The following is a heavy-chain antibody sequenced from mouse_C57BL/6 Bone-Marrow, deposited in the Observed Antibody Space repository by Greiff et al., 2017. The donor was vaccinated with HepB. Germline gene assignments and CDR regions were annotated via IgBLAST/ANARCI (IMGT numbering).Heavy chain of an antibody. D-gene: IGHD1-1*01. CDR1: GYTFTSYW. V-gene: IGHV1-69*01. CDR3: AIYGSSLDY. Sequence: VQLQQSGAELVMPGASVKLSCKASGYTFTSYWMHWVKQRPGQGLEWIGEIDPSDSYTNYNQKFKGKSTLTVDKSSSTAYMQLSSLTSEDSAVYYCAIYGSSLDYWGQGTTLTVSS. CDR2: IDPSDSYT. J-gene: IGHJ2*01.